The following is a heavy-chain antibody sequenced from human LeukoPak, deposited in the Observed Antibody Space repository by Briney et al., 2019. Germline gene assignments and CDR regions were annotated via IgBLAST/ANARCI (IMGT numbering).Heavy chain of an antibody. V-gene: IGHV3-7*01. CDR3: ARARTSGDEALAGNY. CDR2: IKQDGSDK. D-gene: IGHD6-19*01. CDR1: GFTFSRNA. Sequence: GGSLRLSCAASGFTFSRNAMSWVRQAPGQGLEWVANIKQDGSDKSYVDSVKGRFTISRDNAKNSLYLQMNSLRAEDTAVYYCARARTSGDEALAGNYWGQGTLVTVSS. J-gene: IGHJ4*02.